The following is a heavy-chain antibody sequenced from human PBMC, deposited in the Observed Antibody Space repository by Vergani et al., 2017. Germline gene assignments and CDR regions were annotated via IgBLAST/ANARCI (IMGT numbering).Heavy chain of an antibody. D-gene: IGHD1-26*01. J-gene: IGHJ3*02. CDR1: GFTFSSCA. CDR2: ISGSGGST. V-gene: IGHV3-23*01. CDR3: VKPNKGATGGVGAFDI. Sequence: EVQLLESGGGLVQPGGSLRLSCAASGFTFSSCAMSWVRQAPGKGLEWVSAISGSGGSTYYADSVKGRFTISRDNSKNTLYLQMNSLRAEDTAVYYCVKPNKGATGGVGAFDIWGQGTMVTVSS.